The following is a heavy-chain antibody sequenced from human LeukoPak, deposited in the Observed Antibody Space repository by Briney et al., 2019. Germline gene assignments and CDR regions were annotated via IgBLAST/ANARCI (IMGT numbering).Heavy chain of an antibody. CDR2: INANSGST. CDR3: AKPISGGLAVTADWFDP. CDR1: GFTFSTYD. J-gene: IGHJ5*01. Sequence: GGSLRLSCAASGFTFSTYDMNWLRQPPGKGLEWVSTINANSGSTSYAASVRGRFTISRDNSKNTLYLQLNTLRAEDTAVYYCAKPISGGLAVTADWFDPWGQGTLVVVSS. V-gene: IGHV3-23*01. D-gene: IGHD6-19*01.